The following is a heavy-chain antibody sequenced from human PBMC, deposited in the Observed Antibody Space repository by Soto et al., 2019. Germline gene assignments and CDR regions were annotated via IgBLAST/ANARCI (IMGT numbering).Heavy chain of an antibody. Sequence: QVQLVESGGGVVQPGRSLRLSCAASGFTFSSYAMHWVRQAPGKGLEWVAVISYDGSNKYYADSVKGRFTISRDNSKNTLYLQMNSLRAEYTAVYYCARDRIYSSSWHDYLGQGTLVTVSS. CDR3: ARDRIYSSSWHDY. CDR2: ISYDGSNK. D-gene: IGHD6-13*01. J-gene: IGHJ4*02. V-gene: IGHV3-30-3*01. CDR1: GFTFSSYA.